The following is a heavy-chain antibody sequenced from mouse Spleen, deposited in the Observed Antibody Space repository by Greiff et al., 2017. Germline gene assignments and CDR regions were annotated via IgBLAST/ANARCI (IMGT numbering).Heavy chain of an antibody. CDR3: TRDNGYNAMDY. Sequence: EVMLVESGGGLVKPGGSLKLSCAASGFTFSSYTMSWVRQTPEKRLEWVATISSGGSYTYYPDSVKGRFTISRDNAKNTLYLQMSSLKSEDTAMYYCTRDNGYNAMDYWGQGTSVTVSS. CDR2: ISSGGSYT. V-gene: IGHV5-6-4*01. CDR1: GFTFSSYT. J-gene: IGHJ4*01.